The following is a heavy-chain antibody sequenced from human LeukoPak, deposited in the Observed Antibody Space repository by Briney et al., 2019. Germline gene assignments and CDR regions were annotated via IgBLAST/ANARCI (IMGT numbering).Heavy chain of an antibody. Sequence: SETLSLTCTVSGGSISSSYWSWIRQPPGRGLEWIGYIYYSGSTNYNPSLKSRVTISVDTSKNQFSLKLSSVTAADTAVYYCASGGSITMIDYWGQGTLVTVSS. V-gene: IGHV4-59*01. CDR3: ASGGSITMIDY. D-gene: IGHD3-22*01. J-gene: IGHJ4*02. CDR2: IYYSGST. CDR1: GGSISSSY.